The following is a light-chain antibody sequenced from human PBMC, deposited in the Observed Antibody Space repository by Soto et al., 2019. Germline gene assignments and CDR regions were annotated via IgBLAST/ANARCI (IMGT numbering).Light chain of an antibody. CDR1: SSDVGAYNY. CDR2: DVS. Sequence: LTQPASVSGSPGQSIAISCTGTSSDVGAYNYVSWYQQHPGKAPKLMIYDVSHRPSGVSDRFSGSKSANTASLTISGLQAEDEADYYCSSYTSSTTLYAFGTGTKVTVL. CDR3: SSYTSSTTLYA. J-gene: IGLJ1*01. V-gene: IGLV2-14*03.